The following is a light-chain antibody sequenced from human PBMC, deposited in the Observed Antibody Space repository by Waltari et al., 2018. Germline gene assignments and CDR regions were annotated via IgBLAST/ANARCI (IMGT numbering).Light chain of an antibody. CDR3: QQYNRWPPGT. V-gene: IGKV3-15*01. J-gene: IGKJ1*01. CDR1: QTIGSS. CDR2: RAS. Sequence: ETVVTQSPATLSMSPGERATLSCRTSQTIGSSLAWYQQRPGQAPRLLIYRASTRATGIPDRFSGSGSETEFTLTISSLQSEDVAGYYCQQYNRWPPGTFGQGTKVEI.